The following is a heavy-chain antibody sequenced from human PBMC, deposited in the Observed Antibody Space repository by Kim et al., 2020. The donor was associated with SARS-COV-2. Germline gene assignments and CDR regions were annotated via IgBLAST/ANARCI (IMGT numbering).Heavy chain of an antibody. J-gene: IGHJ1*01. CDR3: TRDPPGTHWAQYPQH. V-gene: IGHV3-7*01. Sequence: VDAVKGRFTISRDNAKNSLYLQMNSLRAEDTAVYYCTRDPPGTHWAQYPQHWGQGALVTVSS. D-gene: IGHD2-2*01.